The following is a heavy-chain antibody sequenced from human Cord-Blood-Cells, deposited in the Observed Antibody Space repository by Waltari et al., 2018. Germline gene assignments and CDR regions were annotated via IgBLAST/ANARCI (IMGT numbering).Heavy chain of an antibody. CDR3: ARDTNSGWFDP. D-gene: IGHD1-1*01. CDR1: GGPFSSYA. V-gene: IGHV1-69*01. CDR2: IIPIVGTA. J-gene: IGHJ5*02. Sequence: QVQLVQSGAAVKKPGSPVKVSCKASGGPFSSYAISWVRQAPGQGREGMGGIIPIVGTANYAQKFQGRVTITADESSSTAYMELSSLRSEDTAVYYCARDTNSGWFDPWGQGTLVTVSS.